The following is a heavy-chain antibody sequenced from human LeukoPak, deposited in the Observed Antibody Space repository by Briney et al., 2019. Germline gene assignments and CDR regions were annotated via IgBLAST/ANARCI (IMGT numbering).Heavy chain of an antibody. CDR3: ARGSPPRRNYDSRGYYSYYFDY. J-gene: IGHJ4*02. V-gene: IGHV1-18*01. D-gene: IGHD3-22*01. Sequence: ASVKVSCKAAGYTFTSYGICWGRHAPGQGLEWMGWISVYNGNTHYAQKLQSRVTMTTDTSTSTVYMELRSLRSDDTAVYYCARGSPPRRNYDSRGYYSYYFDYWGQGTLVTVSS. CDR2: ISVYNGNT. CDR1: GYTFTSYG.